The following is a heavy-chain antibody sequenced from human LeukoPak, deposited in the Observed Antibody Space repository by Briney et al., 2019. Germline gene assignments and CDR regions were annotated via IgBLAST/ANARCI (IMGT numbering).Heavy chain of an antibody. CDR3: VKNGWLDY. J-gene: IGHJ4*02. CDR2: ISTSGDST. D-gene: IGHD6-19*01. V-gene: IGHV3-21*01. CDR1: GFTFSSQN. Sequence: GGSLRLSCAASGFTFSSQNMNWVRQAPGKGLEWVAYISTSGDSTKYADSVEGRFTISRDNVENSLYLLMNSLRVDDTAVYYCVKNGWLDYWGQGIVVTVSS.